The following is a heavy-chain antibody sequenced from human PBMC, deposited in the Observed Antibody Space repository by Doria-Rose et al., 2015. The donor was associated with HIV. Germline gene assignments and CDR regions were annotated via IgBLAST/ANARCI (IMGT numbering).Heavy chain of an antibody. CDR1: GVSLSSPGMG. V-gene: IGHV2-26*01. D-gene: IGHD6-13*01. CDR2: ICSDDER. CDR3: ARIKSSRWYHKYYLDF. J-gene: IGHJ4*02. Sequence: QESGPVLVKPTETLTLTCTVSGVSLSSPGMGVSWIRQPPGKALEWLANICSDDERSYNTSLKSRLTISRVTSKSQVVLTMTDMDPVDTATYYCARIKSSRWYHKYYLDFWGQGTLVIVSA.